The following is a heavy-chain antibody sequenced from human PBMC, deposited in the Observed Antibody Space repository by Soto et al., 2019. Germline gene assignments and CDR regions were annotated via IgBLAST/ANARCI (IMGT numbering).Heavy chain of an antibody. Sequence: SDTLSLTCTVSGGSISISSYYWGWIRQPPGKGLEWIGSIYYSGSTYYNPSLKSRVTISVDTSKNQFSLKLSSVTAADTAVYYCARQVSGWYENYYYYGMDVWGQGTTVTVSS. J-gene: IGHJ6*02. V-gene: IGHV4-39*01. D-gene: IGHD6-19*01. CDR1: GGSISISSYY. CDR3: ARQVSGWYENYYYYGMDV. CDR2: IYYSGST.